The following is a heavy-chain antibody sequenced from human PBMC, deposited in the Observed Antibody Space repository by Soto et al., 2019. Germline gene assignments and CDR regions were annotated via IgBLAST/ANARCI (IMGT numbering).Heavy chain of an antibody. J-gene: IGHJ4*02. V-gene: IGHV4-4*02. CDR1: SVSLTSGNL. CDR2: IFHDGTA. CDR3: ARLVYDTRLNYMYFDF. Sequence: SETLSLTCAVSSVSLTSGNLWTWVRQSPQRGLEYIGEIFHDGTANYYPSFERRVAMSVDTSRNQFSLKLTSVTAADTAVYFCARLVYDTRLNYMYFDFWGPGTLVTVYS. D-gene: IGHD3-10*01.